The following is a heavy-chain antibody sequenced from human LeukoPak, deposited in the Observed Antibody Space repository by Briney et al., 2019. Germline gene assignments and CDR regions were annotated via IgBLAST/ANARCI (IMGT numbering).Heavy chain of an antibody. J-gene: IGHJ4*02. CDR1: GFTFSSHS. CDR2: ISFDGSST. D-gene: IGHD6-6*01. CDR3: AKEYSTSSAFDY. Sequence: GGSLRLSCAASGFTFSSHSMAWVRQAPGKGLEWLSVISFDGSSTYYADSVKGRFTISRDSSKNTLYLQMNSLRAEDTAVYYCAKEYSTSSAFDYWGQGTPVTVSS. V-gene: IGHV3-30*18.